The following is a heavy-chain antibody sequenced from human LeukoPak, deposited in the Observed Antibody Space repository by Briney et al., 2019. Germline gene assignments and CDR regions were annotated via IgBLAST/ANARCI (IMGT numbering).Heavy chain of an antibody. J-gene: IGHJ4*02. Sequence: PGGSLRLSCAASGFIFSSHDMNWVRQAPGKGLEWVSYISTSSRIYYADSVKGRFTISRDNAKNSLYLQMHSLRDEDTALYYCARDVRGNSFSDYWGQGTLDTVSS. D-gene: IGHD4-23*01. V-gene: IGHV3-48*02. CDR3: ARDVRGNSFSDY. CDR2: ISTSSRI. CDR1: GFIFSSHD.